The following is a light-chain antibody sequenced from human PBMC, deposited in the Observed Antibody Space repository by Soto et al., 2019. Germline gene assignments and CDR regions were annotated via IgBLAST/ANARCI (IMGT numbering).Light chain of an antibody. CDR3: SSYAGSNIPVV. CDR1: SSDVGGYNC. J-gene: IGLJ2*01. Sequence: QSALTQPPSASGSPGQSVTISCTGTSSDVGGYNCVSWYQQHPGKAPKLMIYEVSKRPSGVPDRFSGSKSGNTASLTVSGVQDEDEADYYCSSYAGSNIPVVFGGGTKLTVL. V-gene: IGLV2-8*01. CDR2: EVS.